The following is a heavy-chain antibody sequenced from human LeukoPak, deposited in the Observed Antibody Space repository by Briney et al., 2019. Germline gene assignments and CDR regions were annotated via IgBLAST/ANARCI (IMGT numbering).Heavy chain of an antibody. J-gene: IGHJ4*02. Sequence: GGSLRLSCAVSGFTFSSYGMHWVRQAPGKGLEWVAVIWYDGSNKYYADSVKGRFTISRDNSKNTLYLQMNSLRAEDTAVYYCAKDYYDSSGIDYWGQGTLVTVSS. CDR2: IWYDGSNK. CDR1: GFTFSSYG. CDR3: AKDYYDSSGIDY. V-gene: IGHV3-33*06. D-gene: IGHD3-22*01.